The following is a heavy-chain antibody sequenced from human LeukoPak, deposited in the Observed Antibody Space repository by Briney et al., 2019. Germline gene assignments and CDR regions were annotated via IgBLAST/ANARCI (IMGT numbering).Heavy chain of an antibody. CDR2: IGSSGRII. CDR1: GFTFSNYE. J-gene: IGHJ4*02. D-gene: IGHD3-3*02. Sequence: PGGSLRLSCGASGFTFSNYEMNWVRQAPGKGLEWVSYIGSSGRIIYYADSVKGRFTISRDNARNSLYLQMNSLRAEDTAIYYCARDIYAVVHSGYFDSWGQGTLVTVSS. CDR3: ARDIYAVVHSGYFDS. V-gene: IGHV3-48*03.